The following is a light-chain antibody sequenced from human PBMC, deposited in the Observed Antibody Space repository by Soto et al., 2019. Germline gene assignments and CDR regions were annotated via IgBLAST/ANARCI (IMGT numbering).Light chain of an antibody. Sequence: EIVLTQSPATLSLSPGERATLSCRASQSVSSYLAWYQQKPGQAPRLLIYGASNRATGIPGRFSGSGSGTDFTLTINSLEPEDFAVYYCQQRSIWPLTFGGGTTVEIK. CDR1: QSVSSY. CDR2: GAS. V-gene: IGKV3-11*01. CDR3: QQRSIWPLT. J-gene: IGKJ4*01.